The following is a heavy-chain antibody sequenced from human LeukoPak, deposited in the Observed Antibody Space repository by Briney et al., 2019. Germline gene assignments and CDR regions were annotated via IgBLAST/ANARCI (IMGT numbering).Heavy chain of an antibody. CDR2: IYYSGST. Sequence: ASETLSLTCTVSGGSISSYYWSWIRQPPGKGLEWIGYIYYSGSTNYNPSLKSRVTISVDTSKNQFSLKLSSVTAADTAVYYCARHAHYYDSSGYDDAFDIWGQGTIVTASS. CDR3: ARHAHYYDSSGYDDAFDI. CDR1: GGSISSYY. D-gene: IGHD3-22*01. J-gene: IGHJ3*02. V-gene: IGHV4-59*08.